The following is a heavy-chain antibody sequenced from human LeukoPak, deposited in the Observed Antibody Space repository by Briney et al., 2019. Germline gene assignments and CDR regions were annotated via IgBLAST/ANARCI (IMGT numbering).Heavy chain of an antibody. J-gene: IGHJ4*02. Sequence: SVKVSCKASGGTFTSYAISWVRQAPGQGLEWMGGIIPIFGTANYAQKFQGRVTITADESTSTAYMELSSLRSEDTAVYYCAWHDSSGYSGYWGQGTLVTVSS. D-gene: IGHD3-22*01. CDR1: GGTFTSYA. CDR2: IIPIFGTA. CDR3: AWHDSSGYSGY. V-gene: IGHV1-69*13.